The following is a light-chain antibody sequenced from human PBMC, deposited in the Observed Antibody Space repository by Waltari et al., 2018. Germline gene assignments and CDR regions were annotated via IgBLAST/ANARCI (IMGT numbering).Light chain of an antibody. J-gene: IGLJ3*02. CDR3: SSYTTSSTLV. CDR2: VVT. V-gene: IGLV2-14*01. CDR1: SSDVGGYHY. Sequence: QSALTQPASVSGSPGQSITISCTGTSSDVGGYHYVSWYQRHPGKAPQLLIYVVTNRPSGVSNRFSGSKSANTASLTSSGLQAEDEADYYGSSYTTSSTLVFGGGTKLTVL.